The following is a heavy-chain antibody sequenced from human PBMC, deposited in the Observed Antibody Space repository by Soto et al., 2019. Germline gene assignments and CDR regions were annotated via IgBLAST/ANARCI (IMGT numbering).Heavy chain of an antibody. Sequence: QVQLVQSGAEVKKPGSSVKVSCKASGGTFSSYAISWVRQAPGQGLEWMGGIIPIFGTANDAQKFQGRVTITAEESTSTAYMELSSLRSEDTAVDYGAGGRYISGWSIQDAFDIWGQGTMVTVSS. V-gene: IGHV1-69*01. D-gene: IGHD6-19*01. J-gene: IGHJ3*02. CDR3: AGGRYISGWSIQDAFDI. CDR2: IIPIFGTA. CDR1: GGTFSSYA.